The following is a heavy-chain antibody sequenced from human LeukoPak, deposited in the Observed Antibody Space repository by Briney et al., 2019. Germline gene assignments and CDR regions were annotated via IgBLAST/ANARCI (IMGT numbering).Heavy chain of an antibody. V-gene: IGHV1-8*02. CDR3: ARKSITYAFDI. CDR2: MNPRSGNT. J-gene: IGHJ3*02. Sequence: ASVKVSCKASGYTFSTYDLTWVRQATGQGLEWMGWMNPRSGNTLYAQKFQGRVTMTRNTSISTAYMELSSLRSEDTAVYYCARKSITYAFDIWGQGTMVTVSS. CDR1: GYTFSTYD. D-gene: IGHD3-10*01.